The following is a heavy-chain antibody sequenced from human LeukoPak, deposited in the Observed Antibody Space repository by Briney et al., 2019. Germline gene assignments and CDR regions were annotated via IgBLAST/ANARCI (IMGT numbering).Heavy chain of an antibody. V-gene: IGHV1-2*02. CDR3: ARDGGDGDYVLGY. Sequence: GASVKVSCKAAGDTFTGYYMHWVRQAPGQGLEWMGWINPNSGGTNYAQKFQGRVTMTRDTSISTAYMELSRLRSDNTAVYYCARDGGDGDYVLGYWGQGTLVTVSS. CDR1: GDTFTGYY. D-gene: IGHD4-17*01. CDR2: INPNSGGT. J-gene: IGHJ4*02.